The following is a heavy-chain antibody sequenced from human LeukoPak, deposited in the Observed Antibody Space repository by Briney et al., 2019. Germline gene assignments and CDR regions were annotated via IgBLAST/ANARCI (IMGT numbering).Heavy chain of an antibody. CDR3: AKVWVTASTFDY. Sequence: GSLRLSCAASGFTFSSYGMHWVRQAPGKGLEWVAVISYDGSNKYYADSVKGRFTISRDNSKNTLYLQMNSLRAEDTAVYYCAKVWVTASTFDYWGQGTLVTVSS. V-gene: IGHV3-30*18. CDR2: ISYDGSNK. CDR1: GFTFSSYG. J-gene: IGHJ4*02. D-gene: IGHD2-21*02.